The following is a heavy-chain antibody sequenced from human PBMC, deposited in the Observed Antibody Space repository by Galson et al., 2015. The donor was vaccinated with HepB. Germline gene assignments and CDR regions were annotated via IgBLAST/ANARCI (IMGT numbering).Heavy chain of an antibody. V-gene: IGHV3-23*01. CDR3: AKDPGEITMVRDPWGRNWFDP. CDR2: ISGSGGST. J-gene: IGHJ5*02. CDR1: GFTFSSYA. Sequence: SLRLSCAASGFTFSSYAMSWVRQAPGKGLEWVSAISGSGGSTYYADSVKGRFTISRDNSKNTLYLQMNSLRAEDTAVYYCAKDPGEITMVRDPWGRNWFDPWGQGTLVTVSS. D-gene: IGHD3-10*01.